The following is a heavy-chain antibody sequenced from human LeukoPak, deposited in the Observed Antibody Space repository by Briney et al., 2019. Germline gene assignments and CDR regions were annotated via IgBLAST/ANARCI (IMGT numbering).Heavy chain of an antibody. D-gene: IGHD4-23*01. CDR1: GFTVTSNY. V-gene: IGHV3-53*01. CDR2: IYSGDNT. CDR3: ARTPYGGNSAFDY. J-gene: IGHJ4*02. Sequence: GGSLRLSCAASGFTVTSNYMSWVRQALGKGLEGVSVIYSGDNTYYADSVKGRFTISRDNSKNTLYLQMNSLRAEDTAVYYCARTPYGGNSAFDYWGQGTLVTVSS.